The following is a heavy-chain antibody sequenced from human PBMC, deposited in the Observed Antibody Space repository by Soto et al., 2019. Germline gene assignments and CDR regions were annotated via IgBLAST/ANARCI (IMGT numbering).Heavy chain of an antibody. CDR3: ARGRGDIVLMVYAKYFDY. CDR2: IIPILGIA. J-gene: IGHJ4*02. CDR1: GGTFSSYT. D-gene: IGHD2-8*01. Sequence: SVKVSCKASGGTFSSYTISWVRQAPGQGLEWMGRIIPILGIANYAQKFQGRVTMTRNTSISTAYMELSSLRSEDTAVYYCARGRGDIVLMVYAKYFDYWGQGTLVTVSS. V-gene: IGHV1-69*02.